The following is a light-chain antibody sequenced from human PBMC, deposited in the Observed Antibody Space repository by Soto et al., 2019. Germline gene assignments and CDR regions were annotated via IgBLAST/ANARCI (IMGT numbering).Light chain of an antibody. V-gene: IGKV2-28*01. CDR3: MQALQTPYT. CDR2: LGS. J-gene: IGKJ2*01. Sequence: EIVMTQSPPSLTVTPGEPASISCRSSQRLLHSNGNNFLDWYLQKPGQSPQLLIYLGSNRASGVPDRVSGSGAGTDFTPKISRVEAEDVGVYYCMQALQTPYTFGQGTKLEIK. CDR1: QRLLHSNGNNF.